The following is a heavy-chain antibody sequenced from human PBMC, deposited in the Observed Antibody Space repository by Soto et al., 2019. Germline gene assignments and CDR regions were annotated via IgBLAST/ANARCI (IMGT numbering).Heavy chain of an antibody. Sequence: ASVKVSCKASGYTFTSYYMHWVRQAPGQGLEWMGIINPSGGSTSYAQKFQGRVTMTRDTSTSTVYMELSSLRSEDTAVYYCARSPNTDYYYYYGMGVWGQGTTVTVSS. CDR1: GYTFTSYY. CDR3: ARSPNTDYYYYYGMGV. J-gene: IGHJ6*02. D-gene: IGHD4-17*01. V-gene: IGHV1-46*01. CDR2: INPSGGST.